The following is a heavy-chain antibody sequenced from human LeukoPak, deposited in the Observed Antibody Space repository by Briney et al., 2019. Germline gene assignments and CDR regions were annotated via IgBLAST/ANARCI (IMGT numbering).Heavy chain of an antibody. D-gene: IGHD5-18*01. CDR2: IYSGGST. CDR1: GFTVSSNY. V-gene: IGHV3-53*04. CDR3: ARDRDTASGYAFDI. Sequence: GGSLRLSCAASGFTVSSNYMIWVRQAPGKGLEWVSVIYSGGSTYYADSVKGRFTISRHNSKNTLYLQMNSLRAEDTAVYYCARDRDTASGYAFDIWGQGTMVTVSS. J-gene: IGHJ3*02.